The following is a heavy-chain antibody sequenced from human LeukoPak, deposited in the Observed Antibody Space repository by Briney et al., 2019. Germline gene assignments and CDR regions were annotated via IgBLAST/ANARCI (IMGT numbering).Heavy chain of an antibody. CDR1: GGSISSSSYY. Sequence: SETLSLTCTVSGGSISSSSYYWGWIRQPPGKGLEWIGSIYYSGSTYYNPSLKSRVTISVDTSKDQFSLKLSSVTAADTAVYYCARSGDCGGDCYSVDYWGQGTLVTVSS. D-gene: IGHD2-21*02. V-gene: IGHV4-39*07. CDR2: IYYSGST. CDR3: ARSGDCGGDCYSVDY. J-gene: IGHJ4*02.